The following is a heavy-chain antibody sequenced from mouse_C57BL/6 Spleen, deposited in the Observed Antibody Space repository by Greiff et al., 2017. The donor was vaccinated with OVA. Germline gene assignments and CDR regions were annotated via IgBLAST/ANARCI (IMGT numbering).Heavy chain of an antibody. Sequence: EVKLMESEGGLVQPGSSMKLSCTASGFTFSDYYMAWVRQVPEKGLEWVANINYDGSSTYYLDSLKSRFIISRDNAKNILYLQMSSLKSEDTATYYCARDRGVYYGNYGFAYWGQGTLVTVSA. J-gene: IGHJ3*01. CDR2: INYDGSST. D-gene: IGHD2-1*01. V-gene: IGHV5-16*01. CDR1: GFTFSDYY. CDR3: ARDRGVYYGNYGFAY.